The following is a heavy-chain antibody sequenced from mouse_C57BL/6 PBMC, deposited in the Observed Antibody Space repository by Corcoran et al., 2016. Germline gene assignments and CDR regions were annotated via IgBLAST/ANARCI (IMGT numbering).Heavy chain of an antibody. CDR1: GYTFTDYY. CDR2: INPNNGGT. CDR3: ADDAWD. D-gene: IGHD2-3*01. J-gene: IGHJ2*01. Sequence: EVQLQQSGPELVKPGASVKISCKASGYTFTDYYMNWVKQSHGKSLEWIGDINPNNGGTSYNQKFKGKATLTVDKSSSTAYMELRSLTSEDSAVYYCADDAWDWGQGTTLTVSS. V-gene: IGHV1-26*01.